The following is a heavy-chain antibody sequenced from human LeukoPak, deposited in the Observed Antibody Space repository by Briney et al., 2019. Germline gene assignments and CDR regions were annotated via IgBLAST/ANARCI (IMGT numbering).Heavy chain of an antibody. J-gene: IGHJ3*02. D-gene: IGHD4-17*01. CDR2: IYPGDSDT. CDR3: AKSTVTPWHAFDI. V-gene: IGHV5-51*01. Sequence: GESLKISCKGSGYSFTSYWIGWVRQMPGKGLEWMGIIYPGDSDTRYSPSFQGQVTISADKSISTAYLQWSSLKASDTAMYYCAKSTVTPWHAFDIWGQGTMVTVSS. CDR1: GYSFTSYW.